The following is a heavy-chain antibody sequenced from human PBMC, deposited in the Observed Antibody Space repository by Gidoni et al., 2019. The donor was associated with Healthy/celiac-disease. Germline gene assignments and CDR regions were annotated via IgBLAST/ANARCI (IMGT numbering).Heavy chain of an antibody. J-gene: IGHJ3*02. CDR1: GGSISSYY. V-gene: IGHV4-59*01. D-gene: IGHD3-10*01. Sequence: QVQLQDSGPGLVKPSETLSLTCTVSGGSISSYYWSWIRQPPGKGLEWIGYIYYSGSTNYNPSLKSRVTISVDTSKNQFSLKLSSVTAADTAVYYCARVPPGTMVRGVMGAFDIWGQGTMVTVSS. CDR3: ARVPPGTMVRGVMGAFDI. CDR2: IYYSGST.